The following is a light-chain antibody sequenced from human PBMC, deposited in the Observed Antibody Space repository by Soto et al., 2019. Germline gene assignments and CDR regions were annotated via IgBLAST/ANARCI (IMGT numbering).Light chain of an antibody. J-gene: IGLJ2*01. CDR1: SSDVGGYNY. V-gene: IGLV2-14*03. CDR2: DVS. Sequence: QSALTQPASVSGSPGQSITISCTGTSSDVGGYNYVSWYQHHPLKAPKLMIYDVSYRTSRISARFSGSKSGNTASLTISGLQAEDEADYYCSSYTGSSTLVFGGGTKLTVL. CDR3: SSYTGSSTLV.